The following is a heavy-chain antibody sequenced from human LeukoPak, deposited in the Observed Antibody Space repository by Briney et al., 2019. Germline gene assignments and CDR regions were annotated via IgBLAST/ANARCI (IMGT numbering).Heavy chain of an antibody. CDR1: GFTFNKFA. Sequence: PGGSLRLPCEPSGFTFNKFAMSWARQAPGKGPEWVSGIGCSGPNIFYADSAKGRYTISRDKSKNTVYLEMNRLRAEDTAIYYCAKVAVGPLSRPTHVALYYGMDVWGEGTTVTVSS. D-gene: IGHD2-8*01. CDR3: AKVAVGPLSRPTHVALYYGMDV. J-gene: IGHJ6*04. V-gene: IGHV3-23*01. CDR2: IGCSGPNI.